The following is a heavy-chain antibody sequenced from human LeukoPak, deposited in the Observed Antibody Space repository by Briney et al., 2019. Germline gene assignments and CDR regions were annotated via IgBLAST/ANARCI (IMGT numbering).Heavy chain of an antibody. CDR1: GFTFGDYA. CDR2: IRSKACGGTS. CDR3: SGYNWFDP. Sequence: GGSLRLSCTASGFTFGDYAMNWFRQAPGKGLGWVGFIRSKACGGTSEYAASVKGRFTIARDDSKRIAYLQMNSLRTEDTAVYYCSGYNWFDPRGQGTLVTVSS. V-gene: IGHV3-49*03. D-gene: IGHD3-22*01. J-gene: IGHJ5*02.